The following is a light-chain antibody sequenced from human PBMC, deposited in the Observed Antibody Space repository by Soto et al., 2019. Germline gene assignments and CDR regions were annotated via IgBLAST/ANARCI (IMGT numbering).Light chain of an antibody. V-gene: IGKV1-27*01. CDR3: QQYFDVPLT. Sequence: DIVMTQSPASLSASAGDRVIITCRASQGIRIDLGWYQQKPGKAPKFIIYGASTRESGVPGRFSGSGSGTDFTLTISSLEAEDVAFYWCQQYFDVPLTFGGGTKVDI. J-gene: IGKJ4*01. CDR2: GAS. CDR1: QGIRID.